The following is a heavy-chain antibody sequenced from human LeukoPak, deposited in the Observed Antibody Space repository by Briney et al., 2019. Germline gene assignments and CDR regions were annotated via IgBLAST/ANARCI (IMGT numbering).Heavy chain of an antibody. D-gene: IGHD1-26*01. CDR3: ATGQGGSYHLGFDY. CDR2: FDPEDGET. CDR1: GYTLTELS. J-gene: IGHJ4*02. V-gene: IGHV1-24*01. Sequence: ASVKVSCKVSGYTLTELSMHWVLQAPGKGLEWMGGFDPEDGETIYAQKFQGRVTMTEDTSTDTAYMELSSLRSVDTAVYYCATGQGGSYHLGFDYWGQGTLVTVSS.